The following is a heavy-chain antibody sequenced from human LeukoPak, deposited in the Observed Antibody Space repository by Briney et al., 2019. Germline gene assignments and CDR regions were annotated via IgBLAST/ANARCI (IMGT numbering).Heavy chain of an antibody. CDR1: GGSFSGYY. D-gene: IGHD3-22*01. J-gene: IGHJ4*02. V-gene: IGHV4-34*01. Sequence: SETLSLTCGVFGGSFSGYYWTWVRQAPGKGLEWIGEINESGTTNYNTSLNNRVTISVDTSKNQFSLKLTSLTAADTAVFYCARARGFGPYYYDSSGYYYYWGQGTLVTVSS. CDR3: ARARGFGPYYYDSSGYYYY. CDR2: INESGTT.